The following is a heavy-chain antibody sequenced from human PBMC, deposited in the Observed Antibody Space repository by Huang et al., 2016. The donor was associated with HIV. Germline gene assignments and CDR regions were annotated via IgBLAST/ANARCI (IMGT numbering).Heavy chain of an antibody. CDR3: ARSEPSRYYFDY. Sequence: QVQLVESGGGVVQPGTSLRLSCAAAGFTFSNYARNWVRQAPGKGLEWVAVISNEGSTKYYADSVKCRFTISRDNSKNTVYLQMNSLRAEDTAVYYCARSEPSRYYFDYWGQGTLVTVSS. CDR1: GFTFSNYA. J-gene: IGHJ4*02. CDR2: ISNEGSTK. V-gene: IGHV3-30-3*01.